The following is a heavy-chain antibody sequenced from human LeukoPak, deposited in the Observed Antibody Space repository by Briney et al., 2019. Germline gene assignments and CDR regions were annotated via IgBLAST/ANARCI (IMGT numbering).Heavy chain of an antibody. Sequence: GGSLRLSCAASGFTFSNYAMSWVRQAPGKGLEWVSTISGGGITTYYADSARGRFTISRDNSKNKIFLQMNSLRADDTALYYCPRQSYASGWNPFDYWGQGILVTVSS. D-gene: IGHD6-19*01. J-gene: IGHJ4*02. CDR2: ISGGGITT. CDR3: PRQSYASGWNPFDY. V-gene: IGHV3-23*01. CDR1: GFTFSNYA.